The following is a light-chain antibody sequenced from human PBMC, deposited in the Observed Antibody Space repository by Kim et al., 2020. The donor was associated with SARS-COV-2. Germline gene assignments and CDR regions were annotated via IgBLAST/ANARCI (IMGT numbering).Light chain of an antibody. J-gene: IGLJ3*02. CDR1: SSNIGAGYD. Sequence: QRVTLSCTGSSSNIGAGYDVHWYQQLPGTAPKVLIYGNSNRPSGVSDRFSGSKSGTSASLAITGLQAEDEADYYCQSYDSSLSGWVFGGGTKLTVL. CDR3: QSYDSSLSGWV. V-gene: IGLV1-40*01. CDR2: GNS.